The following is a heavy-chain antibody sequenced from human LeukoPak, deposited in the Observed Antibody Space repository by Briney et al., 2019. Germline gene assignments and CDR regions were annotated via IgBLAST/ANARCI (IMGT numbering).Heavy chain of an antibody. Sequence: ASVKVSCKASGYTFSNHDMHWVRQAPGHSLEWVGCINPDTGYTKHSHEFQGRVTITSDTAASTAYMELGSLTSEDMAVYYCTLYNHWGQGTLITVSS. D-gene: IGHD1-14*01. V-gene: IGHV1-3*03. J-gene: IGHJ4*02. CDR3: TLYNH. CDR2: INPDTGYT. CDR1: GYTFSNHD.